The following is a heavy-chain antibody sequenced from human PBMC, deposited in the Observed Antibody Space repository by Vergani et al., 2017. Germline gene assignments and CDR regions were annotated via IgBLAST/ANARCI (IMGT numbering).Heavy chain of an antibody. Sequence: EVQLLESGGGLVQPGGSLRLSCAASGFTFSSYSMNWVRQAPGKGLEWVSYISSSSSTIYYADSVKGRFTISRDNAKNSLYLQMNSLRAEDTAVYYCARNNSSSWLYYYYYYGMDVWGQGTTVTVSS. CDR2: ISSSSSTI. D-gene: IGHD6-13*01. J-gene: IGHJ6*02. CDR3: ARNNSSSWLYYYYYYGMDV. CDR1: GFTFSSYS. V-gene: IGHV3-48*04.